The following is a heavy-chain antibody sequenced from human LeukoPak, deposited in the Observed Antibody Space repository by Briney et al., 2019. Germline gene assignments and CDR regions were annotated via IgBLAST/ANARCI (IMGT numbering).Heavy chain of an antibody. CDR1: GYSFTNSW. D-gene: IGHD1-14*01. J-gene: IGHJ4*02. CDR2: IYPGDSDT. V-gene: IGHV5-51*01. CDR3: ARYNNGLDY. Sequence: RGEPLKISCKGSGYSFTNSWIGWVRQMPGQGLEWMGIIYPGDSDTKYSPSFQGQVTMSADKSISTAYLQWSSLKASDTAMYYCARYNNGLDYWGQGTLVTVSS.